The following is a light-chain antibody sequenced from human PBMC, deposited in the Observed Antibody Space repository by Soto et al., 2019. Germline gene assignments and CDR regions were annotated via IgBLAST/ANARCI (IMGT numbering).Light chain of an antibody. CDR2: EVT. Sequence: QSALTQPPSASGSPGQSVTISCTGTSSDVGAYKYVSWYQQYPGKAPKLMIYEVTKRPSGVPDRFSGSKSGNTASLTVSGLHAEDEADYYCTSYVGNDIWVFGGGTKLTVL. CDR3: TSYVGNDIWV. V-gene: IGLV2-8*01. J-gene: IGLJ3*02. CDR1: SSDVGAYKY.